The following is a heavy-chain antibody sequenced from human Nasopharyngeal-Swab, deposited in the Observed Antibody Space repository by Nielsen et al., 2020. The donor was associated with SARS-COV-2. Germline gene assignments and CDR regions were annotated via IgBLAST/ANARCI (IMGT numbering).Heavy chain of an antibody. CDR2: INAGKGNT. V-gene: IGHV1-3*01. CDR3: ARVPAVAASRIDY. D-gene: IGHD6-19*01. CDR1: GYTLSNYA. Sequence: ASVKVSCKASGYTLSNYAMYWVRQAPGQRPEFMGWINAGKGNTIYSQRFQGRVRISRETSANTVYMELNRLRSEDTAVYYCARVPAVAASRIDYWGQGTLVTVSS. J-gene: IGHJ4*02.